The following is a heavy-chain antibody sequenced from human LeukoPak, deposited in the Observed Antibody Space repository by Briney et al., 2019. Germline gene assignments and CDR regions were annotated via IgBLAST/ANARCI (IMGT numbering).Heavy chain of an antibody. Sequence: GGSLRLSCAVSGFTFSDYYMSWIRQAPGKGLEWVSRINSDGSSTSYADSVKGRFTISRDNAKNTLYLQMNSLRAEDTAVYYWGRDLTAGTNYWGQGTLVTVSS. J-gene: IGHJ4*02. CDR2: INSDGSST. CDR1: GFTFSDYY. CDR3: GRDLTAGTNY. D-gene: IGHD6-19*01. V-gene: IGHV3-74*01.